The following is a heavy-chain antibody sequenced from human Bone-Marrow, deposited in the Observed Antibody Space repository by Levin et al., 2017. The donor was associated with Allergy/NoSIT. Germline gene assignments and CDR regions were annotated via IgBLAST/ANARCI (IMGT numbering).Heavy chain of an antibody. CDR2: ISDDGNSK. CDR3: ARDLPISDAVTTENLDY. CDR1: GFIFSDYA. Sequence: GESLKISCSASGFIFSDYAIHWVRQAPGKGLQWVAVISDDGNSKYFTDSVKGRFTISRDSSKNTVFLQMNSLRHDDTAVYFFARDLPISDAVTTENLDYWGQGTPVTVSS. J-gene: IGHJ4*02. D-gene: IGHD1-26*01. V-gene: IGHV3-30-3*01.